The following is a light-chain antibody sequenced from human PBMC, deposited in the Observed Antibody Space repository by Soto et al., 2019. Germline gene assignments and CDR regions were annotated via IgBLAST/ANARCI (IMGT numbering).Light chain of an antibody. Sequence: EIVMMQSPATLSVSPGERVTLSCRASQSVSSNLAWYQMKPAQPPRLLIYDASTRASGCPARFSGSGSGTEFALTISSLQSEDFAVYYCQQYNKWPRTFGQGTKVE. V-gene: IGKV3-15*01. J-gene: IGKJ1*01. CDR3: QQYNKWPRT. CDR1: QSVSSN. CDR2: DAS.